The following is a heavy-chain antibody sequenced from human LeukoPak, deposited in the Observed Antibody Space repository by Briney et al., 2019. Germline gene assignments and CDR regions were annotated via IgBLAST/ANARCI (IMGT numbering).Heavy chain of an antibody. CDR3: ARDTGTSPPDY. CDR1: GYTFTGYY. V-gene: IGHV1-18*04. CDR2: ISAYSGNT. J-gene: IGHJ4*02. D-gene: IGHD2-8*02. Sequence: VASVKVSCKASGYTFTGYYMHWVRQAPGQGLEWMGWISAYSGNTNYAQKVQGRVTMTTDTSTSTAYMELRSLRSDDTAVYYCARDTGTSPPDYWGRGTLVTVSS.